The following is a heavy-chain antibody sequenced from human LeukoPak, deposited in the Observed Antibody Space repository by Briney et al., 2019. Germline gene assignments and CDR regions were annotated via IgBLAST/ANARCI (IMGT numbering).Heavy chain of an antibody. CDR3: TRGSSGRRDN. CDR1: GYTFTSCD. V-gene: IGHV1-8*01. D-gene: IGHD6-19*01. J-gene: IGHJ4*02. Sequence: ASVKVSCKASGYTFTSCDINWVRQATGQGLEWMGWMNPNSGNTGYGQSFQGRITMTRDISIGTAYMELSNLTSEDTAIYYCTRGSSGRRDNWGQGTLVTVSA. CDR2: MNPNSGNT.